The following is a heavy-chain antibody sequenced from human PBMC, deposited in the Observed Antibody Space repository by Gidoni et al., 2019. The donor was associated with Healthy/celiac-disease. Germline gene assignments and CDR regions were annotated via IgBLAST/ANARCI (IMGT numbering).Heavy chain of an antibody. D-gene: IGHD1-26*01. Sequence: EVQLVESGGGLVQPGRSLRLSCAASGFTFDDYAMHWVRQAPGKGLEWVSGISWNSGSIGYADSVKGRFTISRDNAKNSLYLQMNSLRAEDTALYYCAKDNNSGRFGDFDFWGQGTLVTVSS. CDR3: AKDNNSGRFGDFDF. V-gene: IGHV3-9*01. CDR2: ISWNSGSI. J-gene: IGHJ4*02. CDR1: GFTFDDYA.